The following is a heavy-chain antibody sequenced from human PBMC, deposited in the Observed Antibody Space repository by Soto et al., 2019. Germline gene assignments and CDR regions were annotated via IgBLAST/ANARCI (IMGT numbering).Heavy chain of an antibody. J-gene: IGHJ4*02. V-gene: IGHV4-30-4*01. D-gene: IGHD6-13*01. CDR2: IHYSGST. CDR3: ARSDYSSRWYVGYFDY. Sequence: SETLSLTCTVSGGSISSGDYYWSWIRQPPGKGLEWIGYIHYSGSTYYNPSLKSRVTISVDTSKNQFSLKLSSVTAADTAVYYCARSDYSSRWYVGYFDYWGQGTPVTVSS. CDR1: GGSISSGDYY.